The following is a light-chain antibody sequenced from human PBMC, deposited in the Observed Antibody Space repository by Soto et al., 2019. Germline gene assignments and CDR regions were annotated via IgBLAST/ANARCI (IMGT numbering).Light chain of an antibody. V-gene: IGKV3-20*01. Sequence: EIVLTQSPGTLSLSPGERATLSCRASQSVTNNYLAWYQQKPGQAPRLLIHDVSSRATGIPDRFSGSGSGTDFTLTVSGLEPGDFAVYYCQQYGSSPWTFGQGTKLDIK. CDR3: QQYGSSPWT. J-gene: IGKJ1*01. CDR2: DVS. CDR1: QSVTNNY.